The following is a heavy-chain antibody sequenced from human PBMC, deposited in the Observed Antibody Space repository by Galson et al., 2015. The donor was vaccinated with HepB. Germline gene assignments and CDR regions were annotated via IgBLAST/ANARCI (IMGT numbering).Heavy chain of an antibody. V-gene: IGHV1-69*10. CDR1: GGTFSSYA. Sequence: SVKVSCKASGGTFSSYAISWVRQAPGQRLEWMGQIIPILGIANSAQKFQGRVTITADKSTSTAYMDLSSLRSEDTAVYFCARGLSGWYFDLWGRGTLVTVSS. CDR3: ARGLSGWYFDL. D-gene: IGHD6-19*01. J-gene: IGHJ2*01. CDR2: IIPILGIA.